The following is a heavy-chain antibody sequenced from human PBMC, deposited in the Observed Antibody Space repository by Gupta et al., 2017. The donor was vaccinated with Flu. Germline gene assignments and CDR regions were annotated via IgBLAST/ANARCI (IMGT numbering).Heavy chain of an antibody. CDR3: TRDPRHYGDNSDAFDL. Sequence: EVQLVESGGGLVQPGRSLRLSCTASGFTFGDYAMSWFRQAPGKGLEWVGFIRSNAYGGTIEYAASVKGRFTISRDDSKSIDYLQMNSLKTEDTAVYYCTRDPRHYGDNSDAFDLWGQGTMVTVSS. D-gene: IGHD4-17*01. V-gene: IGHV3-49*03. CDR2: IRSNAYGGTI. J-gene: IGHJ3*01. CDR1: GFTFGDYA.